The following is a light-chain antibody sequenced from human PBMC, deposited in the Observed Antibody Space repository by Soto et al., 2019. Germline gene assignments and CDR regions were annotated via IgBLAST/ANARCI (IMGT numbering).Light chain of an antibody. CDR2: DSS. Sequence: EVVLTQSPATLSLSPGERATLSCRASESISSYLAWYQQKPGQAPRLLIYDSSNRATGIPARFSGSGSETDFTLTISSLEPEDFAVYYCQQRSNWITFGQGTRLEIE. CDR1: ESISSY. J-gene: IGKJ5*01. CDR3: QQRSNWIT. V-gene: IGKV3-11*01.